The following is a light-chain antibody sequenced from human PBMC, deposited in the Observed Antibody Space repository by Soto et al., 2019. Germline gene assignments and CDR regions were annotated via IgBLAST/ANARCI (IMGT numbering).Light chain of an antibody. J-gene: IGKJ4*01. V-gene: IGKV3D-20*02. CDR2: GAS. CDR3: QQRSNWRVT. CDR1: QSVSNNY. Sequence: IGLTQSPDTLSLSPGERATLSCMASQSVSNNYLAWYQQRPGQAPRLLIYGASSRPTGIPVRFSGSGPGTDFTLTISSLEPEDIAVYYCQQRSNWRVTFGGGTKVDIK.